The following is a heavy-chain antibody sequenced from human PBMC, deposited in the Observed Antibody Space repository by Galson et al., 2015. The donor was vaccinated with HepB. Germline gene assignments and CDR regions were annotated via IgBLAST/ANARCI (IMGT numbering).Heavy chain of an antibody. Sequence: DTLSLTCTVSGGSISSYYWSWIRQPAGKGLEWFGRIYTSGSNNYNPSLKSRVTMSVDTSKNQFSLKLSSVTAADTAVYYCARVYCSSTSCLFDYWGQGTLVTVSS. V-gene: IGHV4-4*07. D-gene: IGHD2-2*01. J-gene: IGHJ4*02. CDR2: IYTSGSN. CDR3: ARVYCSSTSCLFDY. CDR1: GGSISSYY.